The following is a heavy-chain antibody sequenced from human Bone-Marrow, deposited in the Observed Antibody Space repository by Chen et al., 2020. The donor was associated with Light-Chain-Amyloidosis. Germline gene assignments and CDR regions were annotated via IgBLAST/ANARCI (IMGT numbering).Heavy chain of an antibody. CDR3: ARGPSEVKFGVVMSASPFDG. CDR1: GDSVTTRSHY. CDR2: IFPGEIT. V-gene: IGHV4-39*07. D-gene: IGHD3-3*01. Sequence: QVQLQESGPGLVAPSRTLSLTCSVSGDSVTTRSHYWAWIRQSPRKGMEWIGSIFPGEITYYHPPLKSRGSISVDSSRNQVFLRLTSMTAGDTAMYYCARGPSEVKFGVVMSASPFDGWGHGTMITVSS. J-gene: IGHJ3*01.